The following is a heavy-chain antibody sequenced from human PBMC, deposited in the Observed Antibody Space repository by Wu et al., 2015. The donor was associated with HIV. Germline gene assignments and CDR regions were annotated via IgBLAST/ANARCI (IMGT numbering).Heavy chain of an antibody. J-gene: IGHJ3*02. Sequence: QVQLMQSGAEVKKPGSSVKVSCKASGGTFSGYAVSWLRQAPGQGLEWMGWISAYNGNTNYAQKLQGRVTMTTDTSTSTAYMELRSLRSDDTAVYYCAASRVGLTPLMMSFDMVGPRDNGHRLF. CDR3: AASRVGLTPLMMSFDM. D-gene: IGHD1-26*01. CDR2: ISAYNGNT. CDR1: GGTFSGYA. V-gene: IGHV1-18*01.